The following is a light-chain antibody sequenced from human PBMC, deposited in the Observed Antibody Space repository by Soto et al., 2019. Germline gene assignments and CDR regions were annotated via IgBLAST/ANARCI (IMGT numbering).Light chain of an antibody. Sequence: QSVLTQPASVSGSPGQSITISCTGTSSDVGGYNYVSWHQQHPGKAPKLMIYNVSNRPSGVSNRFSGSKSGNTASLTISGLQAEDEGHYYCSSFTSTNTVLFGGGTQLTVL. CDR1: SSDVGGYNY. CDR3: SSFTSTNTVL. J-gene: IGLJ7*01. CDR2: NVS. V-gene: IGLV2-14*01.